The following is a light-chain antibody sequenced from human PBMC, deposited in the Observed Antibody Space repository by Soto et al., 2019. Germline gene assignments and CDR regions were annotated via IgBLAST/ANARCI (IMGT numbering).Light chain of an antibody. Sequence: MQMTQCASSLSASVGDRVTITCLARQGLXSYFNWYQQKPGKAPKLLISXASILQSGVPSNFSGSGCETDFTITISSLQPEDVETYYCQQRYSTITFGQGTRLEIK. J-gene: IGKJ5*01. V-gene: IGKV1-39*01. CDR1: QGLXSY. CDR2: XAS. CDR3: QQRYSTIT.